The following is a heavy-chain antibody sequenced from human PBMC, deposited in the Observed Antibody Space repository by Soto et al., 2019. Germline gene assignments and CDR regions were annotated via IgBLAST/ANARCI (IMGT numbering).Heavy chain of an antibody. J-gene: IGHJ4*02. Sequence: QLQLQESGPGLVKPSETLSLTCTVSGGSISSSSYYWGWIRQPPGKGLEWIGSIYYSGSTYYNPSLKSRVTISVDTSKNQFSLKLSSVTAADTAVYYCARVADIVVVPAAMSDYWGQGTLVTVSS. V-gene: IGHV4-39*01. CDR2: IYYSGST. CDR1: GGSISSSSYY. D-gene: IGHD2-2*01. CDR3: ARVADIVVVPAAMSDY.